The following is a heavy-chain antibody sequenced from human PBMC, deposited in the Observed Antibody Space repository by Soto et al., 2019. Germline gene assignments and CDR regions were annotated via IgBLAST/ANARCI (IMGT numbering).Heavy chain of an antibody. CDR3: AGTDSIYWYFDL. J-gene: IGHJ2*01. CDR2: ISGSGGST. V-gene: IGHV3-23*01. D-gene: IGHD6-13*01. CDR1: GFTFSSYA. Sequence: EVQLLESGGGLVQPGGSLRLSCAASGFTFSSYAMSWVHQAPGKGLEWVSAISGSGGSTYYADSVKGRFTISRDNSKNTLYLQMNSLRAEDTAVYYCAGTDSIYWYFDLWGRGTLVTVSS.